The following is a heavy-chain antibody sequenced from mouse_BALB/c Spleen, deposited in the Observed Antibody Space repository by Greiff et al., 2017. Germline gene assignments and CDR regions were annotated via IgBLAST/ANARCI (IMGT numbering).Heavy chain of an antibody. J-gene: IGHJ3*01. CDR3: ARWDEWAY. Sequence: EVQLVESGGGLVQPGGSRKLSCAASGFTFSSFGMHWVRQAPEKGLEWVAYISSGSSTIYYADTVKGRFTISRYNPKNTLFLQMTSLRSEDTAMYYCARWDEWAYWGQGTLVTVSA. CDR1: GFTFSSFG. CDR2: ISSGSSTI. D-gene: IGHD4-1*01. V-gene: IGHV5-17*02.